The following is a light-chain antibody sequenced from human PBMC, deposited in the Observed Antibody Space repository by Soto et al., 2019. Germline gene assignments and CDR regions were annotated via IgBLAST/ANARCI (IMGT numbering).Light chain of an antibody. CDR2: AAS. J-gene: IGKJ1*01. CDR1: QGISSY. Sequence: IRMTQSPSSFSASTGDRVTITCRASQGISSYLSWYQQKPGKAPKLLIYAASTLQSGVPSRFSGSGSGTDFTLTISCLQSEDFATYYCQQYYSYPRTFGQGTKADIK. V-gene: IGKV1-8*01. CDR3: QQYYSYPRT.